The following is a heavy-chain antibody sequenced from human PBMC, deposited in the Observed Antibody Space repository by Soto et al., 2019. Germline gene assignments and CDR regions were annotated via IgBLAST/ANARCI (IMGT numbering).Heavy chain of an antibody. CDR3: AHKFGSTQAVGFDI. CDR1: GFSLSTTGVG. Sequence: QITLKESGPTLVKPTQTLTLTCTFSGFSLSTTGVGVGWIRQPPGKALEWLVLLYWDDTERYSPSLRSRLTITKDISKNHVGLTMTNMDPVDTATYYCAHKFGSTQAVGFDICGQGTMVTVSS. V-gene: IGHV2-5*02. CDR2: LYWDDTE. J-gene: IGHJ3*02. D-gene: IGHD3-16*01.